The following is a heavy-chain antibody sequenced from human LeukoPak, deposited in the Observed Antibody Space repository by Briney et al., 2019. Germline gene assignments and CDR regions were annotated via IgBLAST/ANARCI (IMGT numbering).Heavy chain of an antibody. Sequence: PGGSLRLSCAASGFTFSSYWMHWVRQAPGKGLVWVSSISSVSSDMYYADSVKGRFTISRDNAKNSLYLQMNSLRAEDTAVYYCARARRDGYSYGGLLWGQGALVTVSS. CDR2: ISSVSSDM. CDR3: ARARRDGYSYGGLL. J-gene: IGHJ4*02. V-gene: IGHV3-21*01. D-gene: IGHD5-24*01. CDR1: GFTFSSYW.